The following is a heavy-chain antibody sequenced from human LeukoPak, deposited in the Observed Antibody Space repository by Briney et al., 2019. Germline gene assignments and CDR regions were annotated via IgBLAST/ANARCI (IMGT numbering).Heavy chain of an antibody. J-gene: IGHJ3*02. V-gene: IGHV4-31*03. Sequence: KPSQTLSLTCTVSGGSISSGGYYWSWIRQHPGKGLEWIGYIYYSGSTYYNPSLKSRVTMSVDTSKNQFSLKLSSVTAADTAVYYCARDRYGYSGSDSDAFDIWGRGTLVTVSS. CDR3: ARDRYGYSGSDSDAFDI. CDR1: GGSISSGGYY. D-gene: IGHD5-12*01. CDR2: IYYSGST.